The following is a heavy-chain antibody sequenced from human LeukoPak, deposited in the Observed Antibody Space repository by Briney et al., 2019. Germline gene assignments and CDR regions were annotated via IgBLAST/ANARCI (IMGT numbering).Heavy chain of an antibody. V-gene: IGHV3-13*01. CDR2: IGPGGDT. D-gene: IGHD3-22*01. J-gene: IGHJ4*02. Sequence: PGGSLRLSCAAAGFNFSRYDIHWVRQATGEGLEWVSAIGPGGDTYYSGSVKGRFTISRDNAKNSLFLQMNSLRVDDTAVYYCTSDLNHDCSGWGQGTLVTVAS. CDR1: GFNFSRYD. CDR3: TSDLNHDCSG.